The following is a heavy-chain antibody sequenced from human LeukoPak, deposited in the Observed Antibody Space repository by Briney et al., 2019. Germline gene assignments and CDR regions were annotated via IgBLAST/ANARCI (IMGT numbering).Heavy chain of an antibody. CDR1: GFTFDDYG. CDR3: AREGVPPFVVPAAMGYYYYYYMDV. J-gene: IGHJ6*03. D-gene: IGHD2-2*01. V-gene: IGHV3-20*04. Sequence: GGSLRLSCAASGFTFDDYGMSWVRQAPGKGLEWVSGINWNGGSTGYADSVKGRFTISRDNAKNSLYLQMNSLRAEDTALYYCAREGVPPFVVPAAMGYYYYYYMDVWGKGTTVTVSS. CDR2: INWNGGST.